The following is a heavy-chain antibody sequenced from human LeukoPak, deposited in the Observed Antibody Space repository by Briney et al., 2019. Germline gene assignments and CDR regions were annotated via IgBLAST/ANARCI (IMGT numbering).Heavy chain of an antibody. D-gene: IGHD3-10*01. CDR3: ARAPLTRSGFDP. CDR1: GYSISSGYY. V-gene: IGHV4-38-2*02. CDR2: IYHNGST. Sequence: SETLSLTCTVSGYSISSGYYWGWIRQPPGKGLEWIGSIYHNGSTYYNPSLKSRVTISVDTSKNQFSLKLSSVTAADTAVYYCARAPLTRSGFDPWGQGTLVTVSS. J-gene: IGHJ5*02.